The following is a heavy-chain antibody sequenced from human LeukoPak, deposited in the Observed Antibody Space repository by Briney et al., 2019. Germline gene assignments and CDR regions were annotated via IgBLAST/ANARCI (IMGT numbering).Heavy chain of an antibody. CDR3: ARGPFVVVPAAILYPFDY. CDR1: GYTFTGYY. CDR2: MNPNSGNT. Sequence: ASVKVSCKASGYTFTGYYMHWVRQAPGQGLEWMGWMNPNSGNTGYAQKFQGRVTMTRNTSISTAYMELSSLRSEDTAVYYCARGPFVVVPAAILYPFDYWGQGTLVTVSS. V-gene: IGHV1-8*02. J-gene: IGHJ4*02. D-gene: IGHD2-2*01.